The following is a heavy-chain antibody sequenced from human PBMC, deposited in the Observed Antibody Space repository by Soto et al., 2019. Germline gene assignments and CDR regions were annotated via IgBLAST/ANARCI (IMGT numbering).Heavy chain of an antibody. CDR1: GFTFTSSA. J-gene: IGHJ6*02. Sequence: QMQLVQSGPEVKKPGTSVKVSCKASGFTFTSSAVQWVRQARGQRLEWIGWIVVGSGNTNYAQKFQERVTITRDMXTXTXXMELSSLRSEDTAVYYCAADGDWSGYYYYYYGMDVWGQGTTVTVSS. V-gene: IGHV1-58*01. CDR3: AADGDWSGYYYYYYGMDV. D-gene: IGHD3-3*01. CDR2: IVVGSGNT.